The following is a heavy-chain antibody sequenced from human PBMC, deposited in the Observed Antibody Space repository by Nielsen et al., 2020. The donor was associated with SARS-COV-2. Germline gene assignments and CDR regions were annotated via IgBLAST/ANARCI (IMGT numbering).Heavy chain of an antibody. V-gene: IGHV1-69*13. J-gene: IGHJ4*02. CDR1: GGTFSSYA. D-gene: IGHD7-27*01. CDR3: AVGTGGPREFDY. Sequence: SVQVSCKASGGTFSSYAISWVRQAPGQGLEWMGGIIPIFGTANYAQKFQGRVTITADESTSTAYMELRSLRSDDTAVYYCAVGTGGPREFDYWGQGTLVTVSS. CDR2: IIPIFGTA.